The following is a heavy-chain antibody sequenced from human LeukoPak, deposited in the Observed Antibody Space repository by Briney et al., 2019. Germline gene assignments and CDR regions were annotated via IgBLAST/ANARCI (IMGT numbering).Heavy chain of an antibody. Sequence: SETLSLTCAVYGGSFSGYFWTWIRQSPGKGLEWIGEISAGGNSNENPSLKSRVTISVDRSKNQFSLILNSVTAADTALYYCAKVTRRRTTEEIFGRYLDYWGLGTLVTVSS. CDR3: AKVTRRRTTEEIFGRYLDY. CDR1: GGSFSGYF. CDR2: ISAGGNS. V-gene: IGHV4-34*01. J-gene: IGHJ4*02. D-gene: IGHD3-9*01.